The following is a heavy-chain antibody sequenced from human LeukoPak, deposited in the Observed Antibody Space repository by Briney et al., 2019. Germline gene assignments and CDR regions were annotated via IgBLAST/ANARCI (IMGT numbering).Heavy chain of an antibody. Sequence: SETLSLTCTVSGGSISSYYWSWIRQPPGKGLEWIGYIYTSGSTNYNPSLKSRVTISVDTSKNQFSLKLSSVTAADTAVYYCARLSTTVVTDDAFDIWGQGTMVTVSS. J-gene: IGHJ3*02. CDR1: GGSISSYY. V-gene: IGHV4-4*09. CDR2: IYTSGST. CDR3: ARLSTTVVTDDAFDI. D-gene: IGHD4-23*01.